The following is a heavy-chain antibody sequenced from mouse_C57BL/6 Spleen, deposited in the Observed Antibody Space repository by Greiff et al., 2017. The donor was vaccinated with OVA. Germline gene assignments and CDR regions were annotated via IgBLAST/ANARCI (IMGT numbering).Heavy chain of an antibody. CDR3: ARTPLYYYAMDY. D-gene: IGHD6-1*01. CDR2: ISSGSSTI. CDR1: GFTFSDYG. Sequence: EVKLVESGGGLVKPGGSLKLSCAASGFTFSDYGMHWVRQAPEKGLEWVAYISSGSSTIYYADTVKGRFTISRDNAKNTLFLQMTSLRSEDTAMYYCARTPLYYYAMDYWGQGTSVTVSS. V-gene: IGHV5-17*01. J-gene: IGHJ4*01.